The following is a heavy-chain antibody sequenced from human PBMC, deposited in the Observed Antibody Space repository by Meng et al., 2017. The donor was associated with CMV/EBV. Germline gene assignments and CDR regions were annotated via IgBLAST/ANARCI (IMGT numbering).Heavy chain of an antibody. CDR3: ARARSRKGSSYIAAAGPQMDY. Sequence: QDQVVQSWAEVKKPGASVKVSCKTSGYTFPSYYMDWVRQAPGQGLEWMGIINPSGGSTSYAQKFQGRVTMTRDTSTSTVYMELSSLRSEDTAVYYCARARSRKGSSYIAAAGPQMDYWGQGTLVTVSS. J-gene: IGHJ4*02. D-gene: IGHD6-13*01. CDR1: GYTFPSYY. CDR2: INPSGGST. V-gene: IGHV1-46*01.